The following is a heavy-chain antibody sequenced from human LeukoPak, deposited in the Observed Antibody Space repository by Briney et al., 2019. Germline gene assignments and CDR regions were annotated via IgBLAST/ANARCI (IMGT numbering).Heavy chain of an antibody. J-gene: IGHJ3*02. CDR2: IRQDANEK. CDR3: ARDRGADYYDSNGSWVGAFDI. V-gene: IGHV3-7*03. Sequence: GRSLRLSCAASGFTLSSYWMSWVRQAPGKGLEWVANIRQDANEKYYVDSVKGRFTISRDNAKHSLYLQINSLRAEDTAVYYCARDRGADYYDSNGSWVGAFDIWGQGTMVAVSS. CDR1: GFTLSSYW. D-gene: IGHD3-22*01.